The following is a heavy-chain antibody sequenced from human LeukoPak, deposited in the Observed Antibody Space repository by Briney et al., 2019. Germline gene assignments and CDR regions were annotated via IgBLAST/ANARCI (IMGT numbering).Heavy chain of an antibody. Sequence: GASVKVSCKVSGYTLTELSMHWVRQAPGKGLEWMGGFDPEDGETIYAQKLQGRVTMTTDTSTSTAYMELRSLRSDDTAVYYCARWVASMIDNWFDPWGQGTLVTVSS. CDR1: GYTLTELS. D-gene: IGHD3-22*01. CDR2: FDPEDGET. V-gene: IGHV1-24*01. CDR3: ARWVASMIDNWFDP. J-gene: IGHJ5*02.